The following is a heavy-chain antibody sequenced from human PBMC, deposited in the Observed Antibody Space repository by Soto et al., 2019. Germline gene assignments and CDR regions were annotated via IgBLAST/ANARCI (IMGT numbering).Heavy chain of an antibody. V-gene: IGHV3-74*01. CDR3: ARVLWGLSWYSDGFDM. Sequence: PGGSLRLSCTASGFTFSRHWMHWVRQAPGRGLEWVSRINNDGRTTTYADSVKGRFTISRDNARNTVFLQMNSLRGEDTAVYYCARVLWGLSWYSDGFDMWGQGTEVTVSS. CDR1: GFTFSRHW. J-gene: IGHJ3*02. D-gene: IGHD6-13*01. CDR2: INNDGRTT.